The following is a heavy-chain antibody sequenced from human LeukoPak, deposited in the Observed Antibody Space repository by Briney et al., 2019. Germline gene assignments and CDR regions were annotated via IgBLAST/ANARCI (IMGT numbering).Heavy chain of an antibody. D-gene: IGHD2-2*01. CDR1: GFTFSSYA. CDR3: AKDPGVVPAHYFDY. CDR2: TGSTGVST. J-gene: IGHJ4*02. V-gene: IGHV3-23*01. Sequence: GGSLRLSCAASGFTFSSYAMNWLRQALGKGLEWVSATGSTGVSTFYADSVKGRFTVSRDNSKNTLSLQMNSLRAEDTAVYYCAKDPGVVPAHYFDYWGQGILVTVSS.